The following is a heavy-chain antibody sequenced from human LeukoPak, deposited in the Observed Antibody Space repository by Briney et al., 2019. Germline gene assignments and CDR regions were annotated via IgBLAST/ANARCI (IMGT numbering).Heavy chain of an antibody. D-gene: IGHD1-7*01. V-gene: IGHV1-46*03. Sequence: ASVKVSCKASGYTFTSYYMHWVRQAPGQGLEWMGIINPSGGSTNYAQKFQGRVTMTRDTSTSTVYMELSSLRSEDTAVYYCATARGGTNFDYWGQGTLVTVSS. CDR1: GYTFTSYY. CDR3: ATARGGTNFDY. J-gene: IGHJ4*02. CDR2: INPSGGST.